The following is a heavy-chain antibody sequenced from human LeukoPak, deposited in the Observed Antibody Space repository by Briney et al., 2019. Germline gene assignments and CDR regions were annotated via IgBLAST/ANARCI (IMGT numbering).Heavy chain of an antibody. V-gene: IGHV3-23*01. CDR3: AKDFYDTAGYDPIHPPFFHS. CDR2: VSGSGATA. Sequence: PGGSLRLSCVVSGFTFNNIAMTWVRQTPGKGLQWVSTVSGSGATAHHADSVNGRFTISRDNSKNTIYLQMNSLRVEVTALYYCAKDFYDTAGYDPIHPPFFHSWGQGTLVTVSS. J-gene: IGHJ4*02. D-gene: IGHD2-2*03. CDR1: GFTFNNIA.